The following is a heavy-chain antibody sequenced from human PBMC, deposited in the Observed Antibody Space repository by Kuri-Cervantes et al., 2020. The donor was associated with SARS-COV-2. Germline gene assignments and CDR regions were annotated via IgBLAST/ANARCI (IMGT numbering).Heavy chain of an antibody. V-gene: IGHV4-38-2*02. CDR3: ARALKGQIDAFDI. J-gene: IGHJ3*02. Sequence: GSLRLSCSVSGYSISGSYYWGWIRQPPGKGQEWIGGIYHSGSTYYNPYLKSRVTISVDTSKTQFSLRLSSLTAADTAVYYCARALKGQIDAFDIWGQGTMVTVSS. CDR1: GYSISGSYY. CDR2: IYHSGST.